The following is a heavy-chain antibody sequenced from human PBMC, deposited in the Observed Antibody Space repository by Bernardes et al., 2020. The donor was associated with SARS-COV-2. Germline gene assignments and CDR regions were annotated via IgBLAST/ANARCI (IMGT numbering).Heavy chain of an antibody. CDR1: GDSISSYY. J-gene: IGHJ4*02. CDR3: ARDSYWHDSHFDY. Sequence: SQTLSPTCTVSGDSISSYYWTWIRQPAGKGLEWIGRVLISGGPNYNPSVKSRVTMSVVPSKNQFSLKLSSVTAADTAVYYCARDSYWHDSHFDYWGQGILVTVSS. D-gene: IGHD1-1*01. V-gene: IGHV4-4*07. CDR2: VLISGGP.